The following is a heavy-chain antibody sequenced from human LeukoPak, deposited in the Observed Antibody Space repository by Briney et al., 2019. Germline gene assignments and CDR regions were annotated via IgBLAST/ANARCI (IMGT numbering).Heavy chain of an antibody. V-gene: IGHV3-7*05. CDR2: IKQDGSEK. CDR3: ARGGAPYCSSTSCYEDRFDP. CDR1: GFTFSNYW. J-gene: IGHJ5*02. D-gene: IGHD2-2*01. Sequence: GGSLRLFCAASGFTFSNYWMSWVRPAPGKGLEWVANIKQDGSEKYYVDSVKGRFTISRDNAKNSLYLQMISLRAEDTAVYYCARGGAPYCSSTSCYEDRFDPWGQGTLVTVSS.